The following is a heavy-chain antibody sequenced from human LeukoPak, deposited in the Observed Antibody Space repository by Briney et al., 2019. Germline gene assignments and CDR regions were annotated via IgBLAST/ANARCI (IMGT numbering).Heavy chain of an antibody. D-gene: IGHD6-6*01. CDR1: GGSINVYY. V-gene: IGHV4-59*01. CDR2: ISYSGNT. Sequence: SETLSLTCSVSGGSINVYYWNWIRQSPGKGLEWIGSISYSGNTNYNPSLKSRVTIPIDTSKNRFSLKVSSVTAADTAMYYCARGGSRSYTSSTLDYWGQGTLVTVSS. CDR3: ARGGSRSYTSSTLDY. J-gene: IGHJ4*02.